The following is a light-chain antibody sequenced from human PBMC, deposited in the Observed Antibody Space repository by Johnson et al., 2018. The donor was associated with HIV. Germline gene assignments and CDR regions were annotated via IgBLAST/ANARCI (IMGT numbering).Light chain of an antibody. CDR2: EKN. Sequence: QYVLTQPPSVSAAPGQKVTISCSGSSSNIGNNYVSWYQQLPGTAPKLLIYEKNKRPSGIPDRLSASKSGTSATLDITRLQPGDEADHYCGTWDSGLGAHYVFGAGTKVTVL. CDR3: GTWDSGLGAHYV. V-gene: IGLV1-51*02. J-gene: IGLJ1*01. CDR1: SSNIGNNY.